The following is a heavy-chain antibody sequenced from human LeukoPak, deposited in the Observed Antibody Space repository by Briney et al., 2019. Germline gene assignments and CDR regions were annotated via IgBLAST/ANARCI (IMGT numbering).Heavy chain of an antibody. CDR3: ARGGYGMDV. D-gene: IGHD3-16*01. Sequence: GGSLRLSCAASGFTFTSYWMHCGCQAPGKGLWWVSRINTDGSSTSYADSVKGRFTISRDNAKNTLYLQMNSLRADDTAVDYCARGGYGMDVWGQGTTVTVSS. CDR2: INTDGSST. V-gene: IGHV3-74*01. J-gene: IGHJ6*02. CDR1: GFTFTSYW.